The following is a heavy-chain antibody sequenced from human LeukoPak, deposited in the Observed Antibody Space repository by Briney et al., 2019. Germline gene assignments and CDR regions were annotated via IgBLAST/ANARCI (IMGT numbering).Heavy chain of an antibody. CDR2: ISSGSTTI. V-gene: IGHV3-48*01. J-gene: IGHJ4*02. CDR1: GFTFSNAW. CDR3: ARDVEQWLVRVYYFDY. D-gene: IGHD6-19*01. Sequence: GGSLRLSCAASGFTFSNAWMSWVRQAPGKGLEWVSYISSGSTTIYYADSVKGRFTISRDNAKNSLYLQMNSLRAEDTAVYYCARDVEQWLVRVYYFDYWGQGTLVTVSS.